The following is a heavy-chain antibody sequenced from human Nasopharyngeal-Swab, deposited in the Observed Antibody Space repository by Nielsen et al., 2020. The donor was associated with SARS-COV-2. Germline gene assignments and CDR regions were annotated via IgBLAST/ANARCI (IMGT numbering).Heavy chain of an antibody. Sequence: SLKISCAASGFTFEHFGMHWVRQPPGKGLEWVAGISRRSESIGYVDSVRGRFSVSRDNAKKSLYLEMNSLRPDDTALYYCAKDGGSGGYGYDAFDIWGLGTMVTVSS. J-gene: IGHJ3*02. CDR3: AKDGGSGGYGYDAFDI. V-gene: IGHV3-9*01. CDR1: GFTFEHFG. D-gene: IGHD1-26*01. CDR2: ISRRSESI.